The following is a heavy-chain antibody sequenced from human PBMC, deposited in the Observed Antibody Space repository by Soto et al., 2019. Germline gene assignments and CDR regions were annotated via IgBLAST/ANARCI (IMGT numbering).Heavy chain of an antibody. V-gene: IGHV5-51*01. CDR3: ARTYCGGDCYSLWFDP. CDR2: IYPGDSDT. J-gene: IGHJ5*02. D-gene: IGHD2-21*02. CDR1: GYSFTSYW. Sequence: PVESPKISCKGSGYSFTSYWIGWVRQMPGKGLEWMGIIYPGDSDTRYSPSFQGQVTISADKSISTAYLQWSSLKASDTAMYYCARTYCGGDCYSLWFDPWGQGTLVTVSS.